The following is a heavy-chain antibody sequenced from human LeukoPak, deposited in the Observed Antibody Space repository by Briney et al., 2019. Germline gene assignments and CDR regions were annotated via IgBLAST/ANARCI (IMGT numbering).Heavy chain of an antibody. V-gene: IGHV4-59*12. CDR3: ARSNDFQWLVRRTRDY. D-gene: IGHD6-19*01. J-gene: IGHJ4*02. CDR1: GSSISSYY. Sequence: SETLSLTCTVSGSSISSYYWSWIRQPPGKGLKWIGNIYYSGYTTYSPSLRSRVTISVDTSKNQFSLKLSSVTAADTAVYYCARSNDFQWLVRRTRDYWGQGTLVTVSS. CDR2: IYYSGYT.